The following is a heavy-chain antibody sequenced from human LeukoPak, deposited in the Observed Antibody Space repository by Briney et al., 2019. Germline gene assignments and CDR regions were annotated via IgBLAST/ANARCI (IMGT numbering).Heavy chain of an antibody. V-gene: IGHV3-48*01. J-gene: IGHJ4*02. D-gene: IGHD2-15*01. CDR2: ISSSRRTI. Sequence: PGGSLRLSCAASGFTFSSYGMSWVRQAPGKGLEWVSYISSSRRTISYADSVKGRFTISRDNAKNSLYLQMNSLRAEDMAVYYCARSSSRYCSGGSCYSGVLGYFDYWGQGTLVTVSS. CDR1: GFTFSSYG. CDR3: ARSSSRYCSGGSCYSGVLGYFDY.